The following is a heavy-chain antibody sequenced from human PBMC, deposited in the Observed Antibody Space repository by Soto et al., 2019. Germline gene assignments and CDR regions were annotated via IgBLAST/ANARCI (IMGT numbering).Heavy chain of an antibody. CDR2: VNPNSGNT. J-gene: IGHJ6*03. D-gene: IGHD6-13*01. V-gene: IGHV1-8*01. Sequence: ASVKVSCTASGYTFTSYDINWVRQATGQGLEWMGWVNPNSGNTGYAQKFQGRVTMTRNTSISTAYMELSSLRSEDTAVYYCARAGYSSFVQFFHYYYYMDVWGKGTTVTVSS. CDR3: ARAGYSSFVQFFHYYYYMDV. CDR1: GYTFTSYD.